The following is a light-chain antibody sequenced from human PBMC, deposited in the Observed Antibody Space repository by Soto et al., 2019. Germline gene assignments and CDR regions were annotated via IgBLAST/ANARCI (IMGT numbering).Light chain of an antibody. V-gene: IGLV1-40*01. CDR2: GNS. CDR1: SSNIGAGYD. J-gene: IGLJ1*01. Sequence: QSGLTQPPSVSGAPGQRVTTSCTGSSSNIGAGYDVHWYQQLPGTAPKLLIYGNSNRPSGVPDRFSGSKYGTSASLAITGLQAEDEADYYCQYYDSSLSGYVFGTGTKVTVL. CDR3: QYYDSSLSGYV.